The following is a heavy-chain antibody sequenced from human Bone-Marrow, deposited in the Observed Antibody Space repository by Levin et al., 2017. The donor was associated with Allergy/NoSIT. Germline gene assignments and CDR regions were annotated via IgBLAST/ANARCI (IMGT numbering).Heavy chain of an antibody. V-gene: IGHV1-69*13. J-gene: IGHJ4*02. CDR3: AREGGRGLDPFDD. Sequence: ASVKVSCKASGGSFSTSSMSWVRQAPGQGLEWMGGIIPLFRIAKYAQNFQDRVTISADESTSTIYLELSSLRSEDTAVFYCAREGGRGLDPFDDWGQGTLVTVSS. D-gene: IGHD3/OR15-3a*01. CDR1: GGSFSTSS. CDR2: IIPLFRIA.